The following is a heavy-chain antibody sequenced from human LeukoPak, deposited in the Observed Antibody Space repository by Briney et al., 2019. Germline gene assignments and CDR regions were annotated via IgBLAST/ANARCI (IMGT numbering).Heavy chain of an antibody. CDR2: INPNSGGT. CDR3: ARVDNWNYGWFDP. J-gene: IGHJ5*02. V-gene: IGHV1-2*02. Sequence: ASVKVSCKVSGYTLTELSMHWVRQAPGKGLEWMGWINPNSGGTNYAQKFQGRVTMTRGTSISTAYMELSRLRSDDTAVYYCARVDNWNYGWFDPWGQGTLVTVSS. CDR1: GYTLTELS. D-gene: IGHD1-7*01.